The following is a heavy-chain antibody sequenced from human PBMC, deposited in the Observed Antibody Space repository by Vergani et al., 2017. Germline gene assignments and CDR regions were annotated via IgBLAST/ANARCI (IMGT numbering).Heavy chain of an antibody. V-gene: IGHV1-69*18. Sequence: QVQLVQSGAEVKKPGSSVKVSCKASGGTFSSYAISWVRQAPGQGLEWMGRIIPIFGTANYAQKFQGRVTITADESTSTAYMELSSLRSEDTAVYYCAGDRGDCSSTSCYFVFYYYGMDVWGQGTTVTVSS. CDR1: GGTFSSYA. CDR3: AGDRGDCSSTSCYFVFYYYGMDV. D-gene: IGHD2-2*01. CDR2: IIPIFGTA. J-gene: IGHJ6*02.